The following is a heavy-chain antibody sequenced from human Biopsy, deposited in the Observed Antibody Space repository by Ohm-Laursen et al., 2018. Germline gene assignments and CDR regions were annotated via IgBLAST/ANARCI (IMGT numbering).Heavy chain of an antibody. V-gene: IGHV3-9*01. D-gene: IGHD2-15*01. CDR2: ISWNSVGI. J-gene: IGHJ3*02. CDR1: GFIFDDYA. Sequence: SLRLSCAAFGFIFDDYAMHWVRQAPGKGLEWVSGISWNSVGIGYADSVKGRFTISRDNAKNFLYLEMNNLRPEDTALYYCAKIHCSGGSCYPNAFDMWGHGTRVTVS. CDR3: AKIHCSGGSCYPNAFDM.